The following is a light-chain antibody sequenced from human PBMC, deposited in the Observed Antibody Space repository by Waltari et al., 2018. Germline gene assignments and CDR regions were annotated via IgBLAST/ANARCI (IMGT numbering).Light chain of an antibody. CDR2: DAS. V-gene: IGKV3-11*01. CDR3: QQYTSISRT. J-gene: IGKJ1*01. Sequence: EIVLTQSPATLSLSPGERATLSCRASQSVSVYLAWYQQKPGQAPRLLIFDASSRAPGIPARFSGSVSGTDFTLTISSLEPEDFAVYYCQQYTSISRTFGQGTKVEIK. CDR1: QSVSVY.